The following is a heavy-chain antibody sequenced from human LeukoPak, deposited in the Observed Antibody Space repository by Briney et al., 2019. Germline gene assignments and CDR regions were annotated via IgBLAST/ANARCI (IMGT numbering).Heavy chain of an antibody. CDR1: DYSISSDY. Sequence: PSETLSLTCTVSDYSISSDYWGWIRQPPGKGLEWTGSIFQSGHTYYSPSLKSRVTISVDTSNNRFSLSLSAVTAADTAIYYCARDTRTAQGFDYWGQGILVTVSS. CDR3: ARDTRTAQGFDY. CDR2: IFQSGHT. V-gene: IGHV4-38-2*02. D-gene: IGHD2-15*01. J-gene: IGHJ4*02.